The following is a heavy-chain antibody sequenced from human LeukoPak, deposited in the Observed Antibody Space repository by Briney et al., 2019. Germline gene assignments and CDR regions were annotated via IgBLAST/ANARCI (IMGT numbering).Heavy chain of an antibody. D-gene: IGHD3-22*01. CDR3: ARDEDYYDSSGYYYFTGY. CDR2: IYYSGST. J-gene: IGHJ4*02. Sequence: KPSETLSLTCTVSGGSISSSSYYWGWIRQPPGKGLEWIGSIYYSGSTYYNPSLKSRVTISVDTSKNQFSLKLSSVTAADTAVYYCARDEDYYDSSGYYYFTGYWGQGTLVTVSS. CDR1: GGSISSSSYY. V-gene: IGHV4-39*07.